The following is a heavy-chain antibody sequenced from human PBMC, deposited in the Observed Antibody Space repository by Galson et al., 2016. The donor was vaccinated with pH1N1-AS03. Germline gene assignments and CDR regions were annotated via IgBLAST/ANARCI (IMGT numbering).Heavy chain of an antibody. CDR2: IRSKTDGGTT. Sequence: SLRRSCAGSGFTFNNTWMSWVRQAPGEGLEWVGRIRSKTDGGTTEYAAPVKGRFTISRDDSRDTLHLQMNSLKTEDSALYYCVTGGNNFGHEYWGQGTLVTVSS. J-gene: IGHJ4*01. D-gene: IGHD5-18*01. V-gene: IGHV3-15*01. CDR3: VTGGNNFGHEY. CDR1: GFTFNNTW.